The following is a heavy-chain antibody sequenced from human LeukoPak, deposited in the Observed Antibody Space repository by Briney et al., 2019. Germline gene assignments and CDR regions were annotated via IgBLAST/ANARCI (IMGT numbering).Heavy chain of an antibody. V-gene: IGHV1-18*01. CDR3: ARDRLDIVTTIIFDY. D-gene: IGHD5-12*01. CDR1: GYTFADYG. J-gene: IGHJ4*02. CDR2: ISTYNHEA. Sequence: ASVKVSCKASGYTFADYGISWVRQAPGQGLEWMAWISTYNHEANYARKFRGRVTMTTDTSTSTAYMELRSLRSDDTAVYYCARDRLDIVTTIIFDYWGQGTLVTVSS.